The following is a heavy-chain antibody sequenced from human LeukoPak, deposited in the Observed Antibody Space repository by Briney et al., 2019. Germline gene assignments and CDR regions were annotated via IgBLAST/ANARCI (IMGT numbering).Heavy chain of an antibody. CDR3: ARHIGGGIEDMDV. V-gene: IGHV4-30-4*08. D-gene: IGHD3-16*02. CDR2: IYVTGT. CDR1: GGSISSGDYY. J-gene: IGHJ6*03. Sequence: SQTLSLTCTVSGGSISSGDYYWSWIRQHPGKGLEWIGYIYVTGTRYNPYLQSRVTISVDRSRNQFFLKMSSVTAADTAVYYCARHIGGGIEDMDVWGKGTKVIVSS.